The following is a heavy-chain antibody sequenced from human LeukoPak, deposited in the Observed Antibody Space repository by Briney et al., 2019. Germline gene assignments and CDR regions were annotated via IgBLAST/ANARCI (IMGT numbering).Heavy chain of an antibody. J-gene: IGHJ3*02. CDR1: GGTFSNYA. Sequence: SVKVSCKASGGTFSNYAISWVRQAPGQGLEWMGRIIPLFGVTNYAQRFHGRVTLTADKSTNTVYMQLTSLRFEDTAVFYCASRAYCSGHTCPSDAFDIWGQGTMVTVSS. D-gene: IGHD2-21*01. CDR3: ASRAYCSGHTCPSDAFDI. CDR2: IIPLFGVT. V-gene: IGHV1-69*04.